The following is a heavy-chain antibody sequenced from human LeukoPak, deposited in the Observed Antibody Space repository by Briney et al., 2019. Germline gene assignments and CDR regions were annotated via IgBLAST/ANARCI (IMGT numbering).Heavy chain of an antibody. D-gene: IGHD6-13*01. J-gene: IGHJ4*02. CDR1: GFTFSSYA. V-gene: IGHV3-30*04. CDR3: ARDRSGTEHFDY. Sequence: GSLLLSCASSGFTFSSYAMHWVRQAPGKGLEWVAVISYDGSNKYYADSVKGRFTISRDNSKNTLYLQMNSLRAEDTAVYYCARDRSGTEHFDYWGQGTLVTVSS. CDR2: ISYDGSNK.